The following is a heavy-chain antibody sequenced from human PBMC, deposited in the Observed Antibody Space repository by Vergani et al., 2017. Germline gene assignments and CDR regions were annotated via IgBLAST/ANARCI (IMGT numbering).Heavy chain of an antibody. CDR3: ARSAGYYYDSSGYSPDAFDI. V-gene: IGHV4-59*01. CDR1: GGSISSYY. J-gene: IGHJ3*02. Sequence: QVQLQESGPGLVKPSETLSLTCTVSGGSISSYYWSWIRQPPGKGLEWIGYIYYSGSTNYNPSLKSRVTISVDTSKNQFSLKLSSVTAADTAVSYCARSAGYYYDSSGYSPDAFDIWGQGTMVTVSS. D-gene: IGHD3-22*01. CDR2: IYYSGST.